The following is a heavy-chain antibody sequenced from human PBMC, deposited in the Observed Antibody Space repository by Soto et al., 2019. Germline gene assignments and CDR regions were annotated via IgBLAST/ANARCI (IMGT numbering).Heavy chain of an antibody. CDR2: ISSSGSTI. J-gene: IGHJ3*02. D-gene: IGHD2-2*02. Sequence: GGSLRLSCAASGFTFSSYEMNWVRQAPGKGLEWVSYISSSGSTIYYADSVKGRFTISRDNAKNSLYLQMNSLRAEDTAVYYCARELGVDDCSSTSCYKGDAFDIWGQGTMVTVSS. CDR3: ARELGVDDCSSTSCYKGDAFDI. CDR1: GFTFSSYE. V-gene: IGHV3-48*03.